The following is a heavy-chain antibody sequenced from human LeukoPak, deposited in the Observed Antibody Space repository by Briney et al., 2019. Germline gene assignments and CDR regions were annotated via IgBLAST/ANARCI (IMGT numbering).Heavy chain of an antibody. J-gene: IGHJ4*02. CDR1: GFTFSFYG. D-gene: IGHD1-1*01. V-gene: IGHV3-30*03. CDR2: ISYDESSE. Sequence: PGGSLRLSCAASGFTFSFYGMHWVRQAPGKGLEWVAAISYDESSEYYADSVKGRFTISRDNAKNSLYLQMNSLRAEDTAVYYCARALNLLDPVTLDYWGQGTLVTVSS. CDR3: ARALNLLDPVTLDY.